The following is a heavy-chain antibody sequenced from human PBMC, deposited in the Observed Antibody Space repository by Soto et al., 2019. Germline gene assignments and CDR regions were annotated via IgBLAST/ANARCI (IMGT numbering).Heavy chain of an antibody. J-gene: IGHJ4*02. CDR1: GGSISSGDYY. CDR3: ARVKSRRVGATPRNYFDY. D-gene: IGHD1-26*01. CDR2: IYYSGST. Sequence: PSETLSLTCTVSGGSISSGDYYWSWIRQPPGKGLEWIGYIYYSGSTYYNLSLKSRVTISVDTSKNQFSLKLSSVTAADTAVYYCARVKSRRVGATPRNYFDYWGQGTLVTVSS. V-gene: IGHV4-30-4*01.